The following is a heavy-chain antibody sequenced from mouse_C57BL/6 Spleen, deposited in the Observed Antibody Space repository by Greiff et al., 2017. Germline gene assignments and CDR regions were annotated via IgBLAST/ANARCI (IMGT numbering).Heavy chain of an antibody. CDR1: GYTFTSYW. Sequence: QVQLKQPGAELVMPGASVKLSCKASGYTFTSYWMHWVKQRPGQGLEWIGEIDPSDSYTNYNQKFKGKSTLTVDKSSSTAYMQLSRLTSEDSAVYYCARDYYGTSGGFAYWGQGTLVTVSA. CDR2: IDPSDSYT. V-gene: IGHV1-69*01. D-gene: IGHD1-1*01. CDR3: ARDYYGTSGGFAY. J-gene: IGHJ3*01.